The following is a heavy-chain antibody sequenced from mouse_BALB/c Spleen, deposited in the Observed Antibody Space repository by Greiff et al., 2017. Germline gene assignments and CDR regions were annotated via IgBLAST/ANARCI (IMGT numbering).Heavy chain of an antibody. J-gene: IGHJ4*01. CDR2: ILPGSGST. CDR1: GYTFSSYW. D-gene: IGHD1-1*01. V-gene: IGHV1-9*01. Sequence: QVQLQQSGAELMKPGASVKISCKATGYTFSSYWIEWVKQRPGHGLEWIGEILPGSGSTNYNEKFKGKATFTADTSSNTAYMPLSSLTSEDSAVYYCARVGSSYAMDYWGQGTSVTVSA. CDR3: ARVGSSYAMDY.